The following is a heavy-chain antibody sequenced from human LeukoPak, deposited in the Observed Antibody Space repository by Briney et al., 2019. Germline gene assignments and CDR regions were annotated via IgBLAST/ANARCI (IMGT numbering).Heavy chain of an antibody. D-gene: IGHD6-13*01. CDR3: AKAGTGHD. J-gene: IGHJ4*02. CDR2: ISGGGGGT. CDR1: GFTFTNYA. V-gene: IGHV3-23*01. Sequence: PGGSLRLSCAASGFTFTNYAMTWVRQTPRKGLEWVSVISGGGGGTYYADSVKGRFTISRDNSNNTLYLQMNSLRAEDTAVYYCAKAGTGHDWGQGTLVTVSS.